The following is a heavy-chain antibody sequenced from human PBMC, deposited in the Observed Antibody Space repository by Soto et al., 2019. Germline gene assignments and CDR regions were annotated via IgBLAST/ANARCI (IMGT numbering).Heavy chain of an antibody. CDR2: ISDDGYNK. V-gene: IGHV3-30-3*01. J-gene: IGHJ4*02. CDR1: GFTFSNYA. D-gene: IGHD6-19*01. CDR3: ARDRYSSATLFES. Sequence: QVQLVESGGGVVQPGRSLRLSCAASGFTFSNYAMHWVRQAPGKGLGWVAVISDDGYNKYYADSLKGRFTISRDNSRNTMYLEMKSLRADDTAVYYCARDRYSSATLFESWGQGTLV.